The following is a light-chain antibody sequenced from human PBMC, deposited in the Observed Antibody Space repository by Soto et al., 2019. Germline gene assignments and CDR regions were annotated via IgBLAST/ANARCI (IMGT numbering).Light chain of an antibody. J-gene: IGLJ3*02. CDR3: QSYDSSLSGWV. CDR2: GNS. V-gene: IGLV1-40*01. Sequence: QSVLTQPPSVSGAPGQRVTISCTGSSSNIGAGYDVHWYQQLPGTAPKLLIYGNSNRPSGVPDRFSGSKSGTSASLAITGLQAEDEADYYCQSYDSSLSGWVFGGGPKLTGL. CDR1: SSNIGAGYD.